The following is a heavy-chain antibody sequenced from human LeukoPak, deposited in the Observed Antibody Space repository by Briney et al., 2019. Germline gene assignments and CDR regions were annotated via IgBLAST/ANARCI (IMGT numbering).Heavy chain of an antibody. CDR3: AKGAPGGVDY. D-gene: IGHD3-10*01. CDR1: GYDFSGYT. V-gene: IGHV3-7*03. CDR2: IKQDGSEK. Sequence: GGSLRLSCVASGYDFSGYTFTWVRQAPGKGLEWVANIKQDGSEKYYVDSVKGRFTISRDNAKNSLYLQMNSLRAEDTAVYYCAKGAPGGVDYWGQGTLVTVSS. J-gene: IGHJ4*02.